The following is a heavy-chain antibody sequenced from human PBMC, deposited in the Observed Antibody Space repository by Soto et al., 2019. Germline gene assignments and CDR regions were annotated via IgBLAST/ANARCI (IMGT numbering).Heavy chain of an antibody. CDR3: ARGSKYGVYSRLFAP. Sequence: QVQLVQSGAEVKKPGASVKVSCKASGYIFTNYDINWVRQATGQGLEYVGWINPNSGNTGYVQKFQGRDNMTRNTSLNTAYMDLSSLRSEDTAVYYCARGSKYGVYSRLFAPWGQGTLVTVPS. CDR1: GYIFTNYD. CDR2: INPNSGNT. D-gene: IGHD4-17*01. V-gene: IGHV1-8*01. J-gene: IGHJ5*02.